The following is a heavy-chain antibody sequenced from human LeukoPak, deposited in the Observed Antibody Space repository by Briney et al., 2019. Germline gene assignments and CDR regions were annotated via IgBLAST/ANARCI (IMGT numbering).Heavy chain of an antibody. CDR2: MRWNNPSSGGT. CDR1: GYTFTGYY. D-gene: IGHD1-26*01. V-gene: IGHV1-2*02. J-gene: IGHJ6*02. CDR3: ARSGYYYGLDV. Sequence: ASVKVSCKTSGYTFTGYYMHWVRQAPGQGLEWMGWMRWNNPSSGGTNYAQRFQGRVTMTRDTPISTAYMELYRLTSDDTAVYYCARSGYYYGLDVWGQGTTVTVSS.